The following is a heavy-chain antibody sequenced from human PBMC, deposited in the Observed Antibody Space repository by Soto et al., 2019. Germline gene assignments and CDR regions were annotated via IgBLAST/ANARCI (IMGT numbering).Heavy chain of an antibody. CDR3: ARDLGYKYGEPCDY. CDR1: GFTFSGYT. CDR2: IWFDGSNK. D-gene: IGHD5-18*01. Sequence: GGSLRLSCAASGFTFSGYTIHWVRQAPGKGLEWLALIWFDGSNKYYADSVKGRFTISRDNAKNTLYLQIDTLIAEDMAVYYCARDLGYKYGEPCDYWGQGTLVTVSS. V-gene: IGHV3-33*01. J-gene: IGHJ4*02.